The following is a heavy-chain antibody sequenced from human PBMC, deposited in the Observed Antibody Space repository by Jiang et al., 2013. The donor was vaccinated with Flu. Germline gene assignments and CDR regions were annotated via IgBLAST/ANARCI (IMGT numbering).Heavy chain of an antibody. V-gene: IGHV6-1*01. Sequence: QTLSLTCAISGDSVSSNSAAWNWIRQSPSRGLEWLGRTYYRSKWYNDYAVSVKSRITINPDTSKNQFSLQLNSVTPEDTAVYYCARDDYYDSSGPRNWFDPWGQGTLVTVSS. CDR3: ARDDYYDSSGPRNWFDP. CDR2: TYYRSKWYN. CDR1: GDSVSSNSAA. J-gene: IGHJ5*02. D-gene: IGHD3-22*01.